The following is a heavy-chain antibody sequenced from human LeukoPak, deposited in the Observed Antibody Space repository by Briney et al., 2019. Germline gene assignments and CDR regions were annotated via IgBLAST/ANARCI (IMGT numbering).Heavy chain of an antibody. J-gene: IGHJ4*02. Sequence: GGSLRLSCAASGFTFDDYAMHWVRQAPGKGLEWVPGISWNSGSIGYADSVKGRFTISRDNAKNSLYLQMNSLRAEDTALYYCAKDSGWYNEFDYWGQGTLVTVSS. CDR2: ISWNSGSI. CDR1: GFTFDDYA. V-gene: IGHV3-9*01. CDR3: AKDSGWYNEFDY. D-gene: IGHD6-19*01.